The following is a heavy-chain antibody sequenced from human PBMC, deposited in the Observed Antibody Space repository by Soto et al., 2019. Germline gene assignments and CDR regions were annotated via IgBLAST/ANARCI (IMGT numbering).Heavy chain of an antibody. CDR2: ISGSGGST. J-gene: IGHJ4*02. D-gene: IGHD2-2*01. V-gene: IGHV3-23*01. CDR3: AKAPFSYCSSTSCYYFDY. CDR1: GFTFSSYA. Sequence: GGSLRLSCAASGFTFSSYAMSCVRQAPGKGLEWVSAISGSGGSTYYADSVKGRFTISRDNSKNTLYLQMNSLRAEDTAVYYCAKAPFSYCSSTSCYYFDYWGQGTLVTVSS.